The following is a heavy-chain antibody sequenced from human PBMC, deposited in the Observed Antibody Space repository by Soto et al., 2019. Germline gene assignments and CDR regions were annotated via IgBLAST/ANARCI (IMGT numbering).Heavy chain of an antibody. CDR3: ARGPRVSSTGTGAH. D-gene: IGHD1-1*01. Sequence: GGSLRLSCSVSGFTFSAYWMHWVRQAPGKGLTWVSRISDDGSTATYADSAKGRFVISRDNAKNSLYLEMNTLRADDSGLYYCARGPRVSSTGTGAHWGRGTLVTVSS. CDR2: ISDDGSTA. CDR1: GFTFSAYW. J-gene: IGHJ4*02. V-gene: IGHV3-74*01.